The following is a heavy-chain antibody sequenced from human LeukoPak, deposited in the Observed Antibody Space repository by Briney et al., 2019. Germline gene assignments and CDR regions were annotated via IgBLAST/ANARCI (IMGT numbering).Heavy chain of an antibody. V-gene: IGHV1-18*01. Sequence: ASVKVSCKASGYTFTSYGISWVRQAPGQGLEWMGWISAYNGNTNYAQKLQGRVTMTTDTSTSTAYMELRSLRSDDTAVYYCARGAWYYDFWSGYHSPWFDPWGQGTLVTVSS. CDR1: GYTFTSYG. CDR3: ARGAWYYDFWSGYHSPWFDP. CDR2: ISAYNGNT. J-gene: IGHJ5*02. D-gene: IGHD3-3*01.